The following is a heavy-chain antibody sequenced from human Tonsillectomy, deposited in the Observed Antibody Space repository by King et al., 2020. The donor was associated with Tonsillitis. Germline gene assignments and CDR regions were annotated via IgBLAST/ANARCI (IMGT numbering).Heavy chain of an antibody. V-gene: IGHV1-8*01. CDR1: GYTFTTYD. J-gene: IGHJ4*02. D-gene: IGHD2-2*01. CDR3: ARVHQLLRGNDF. Sequence: VQLVESGTEVKKPGASVKVSCKASGYTFTTYDIAWVRQATGQGLEWVGWMNPDSGYTAYAQKFQGRVTMTGDTSISKAYMELNSLGSGDTAIYFCARVHQLLRGNDFWGQGTLVTVSS. CDR2: MNPDSGYT.